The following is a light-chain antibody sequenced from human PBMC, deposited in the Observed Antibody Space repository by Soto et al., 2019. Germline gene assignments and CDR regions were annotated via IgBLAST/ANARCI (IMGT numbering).Light chain of an antibody. CDR2: AAS. Sequence: IQMTQSPSSLSASVGDRVTITCRASQSISTYLNWYQQQVGKAPMLLFYAASSLQRGVPSRFNGSGTGTDFTLPISSLQREDFATCYCQQSYSTPRTFGQGTKLEIK. J-gene: IGKJ2*02. CDR3: QQSYSTPRT. V-gene: IGKV1-39*01. CDR1: QSISTY.